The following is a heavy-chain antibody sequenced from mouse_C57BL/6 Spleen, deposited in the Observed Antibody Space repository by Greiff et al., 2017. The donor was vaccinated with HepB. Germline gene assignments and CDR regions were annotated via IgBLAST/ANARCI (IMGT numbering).Heavy chain of an antibody. CDR3: ARDSNWYFDV. Sequence: VHVKQSVAELVRPGASVKLSCTASGFNIKNTYMHWVKQRPEQGLEWIGRIDPANGNSKYVPKFQGKATITADTSSKTAYLQLSSLTSEDTAIYYCARDSNWYFDVWGTGTTVTVSS. J-gene: IGHJ1*03. CDR2: IDPANGNS. CDR1: GFNIKNTY. D-gene: IGHD2-5*01. V-gene: IGHV14-3*01.